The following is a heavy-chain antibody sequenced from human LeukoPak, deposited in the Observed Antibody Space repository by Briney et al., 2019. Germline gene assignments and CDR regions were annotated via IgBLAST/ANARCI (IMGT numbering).Heavy chain of an antibody. J-gene: IGHJ3*02. CDR2: IYYSGST. D-gene: IGHD3-22*01. V-gene: IGHV4-59*01. Sequence: PSETLSLTCTVSGGSISSYYWSWIRQPPGKGLDWIGYIYYSGSTNYNPSLKSRVTISVDTSKNQFFLKLSSVTAADTAVYYCARDGIGYYYDSSGYYTGADMWGQGTMVTVSS. CDR3: ARDGIGYYYDSSGYYTGADM. CDR1: GGSISSYY.